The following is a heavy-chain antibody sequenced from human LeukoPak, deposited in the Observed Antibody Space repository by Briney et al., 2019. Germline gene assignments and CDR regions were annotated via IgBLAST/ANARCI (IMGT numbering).Heavy chain of an antibody. CDR2: IYHSGST. CDR3: ARHLYSSSWYYSDWFDP. J-gene: IGHJ5*02. CDR1: GGSISSSNW. V-gene: IGHV4-4*02. Sequence: PSETLSLTCAVSGGSISSSNWWNWVRQPPGKGLEWIGQIYHSGSTNYNPSLKTRVTISVDTSKNQFSLKLSSVTAVDTAVYYCARHLYSSSWYYSDWFDPWGQGTLVTVSS. D-gene: IGHD6-13*01.